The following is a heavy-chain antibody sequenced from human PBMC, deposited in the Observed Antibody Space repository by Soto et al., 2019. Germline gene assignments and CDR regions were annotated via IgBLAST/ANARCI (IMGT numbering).Heavy chain of an antibody. CDR1: GYTFTSYD. Sequence: ASVKVSCKASGYTFTSYDINWVRQATGQGLEWMGWMNPNSGNTGYAQKFQGRVTMTRNTSISTAYMELSSLRSEDTAVYYCARTERLGIAARRPPRYWGQGTLVTVSS. J-gene: IGHJ4*02. CDR2: MNPNSGNT. V-gene: IGHV1-8*01. CDR3: ARTERLGIAARRPPRY. D-gene: IGHD6-6*01.